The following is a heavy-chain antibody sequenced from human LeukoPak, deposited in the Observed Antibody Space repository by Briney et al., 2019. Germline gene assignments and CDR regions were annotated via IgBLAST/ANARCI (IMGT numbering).Heavy chain of an antibody. Sequence: SGTLSLTCAVSGGSISSGNWWSWVRQPPGKGLEWIGEIYHSGSTNYNPSLKSRVTISVDKSKNQFSLKLSSVTAADTAVYYCARAYSGYDFSPAYFDYWGQGTLVTVSS. V-gene: IGHV4-4*02. CDR1: GGSISSGNW. D-gene: IGHD5-12*01. CDR3: ARAYSGYDFSPAYFDY. J-gene: IGHJ4*02. CDR2: IYHSGST.